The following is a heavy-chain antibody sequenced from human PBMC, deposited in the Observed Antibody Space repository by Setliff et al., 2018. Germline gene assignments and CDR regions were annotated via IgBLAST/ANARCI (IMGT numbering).Heavy chain of an antibody. D-gene: IGHD3-22*01. CDR2: IQYDGSDK. CDR3: ARGPKYYYDSSGNLDTSLDY. CDR1: GFLFSSYG. J-gene: IGHJ4*02. Sequence: PGGSLRLSCAASGFLFSSYGMHWVRQAPGKGLEWVAFIQYDGSDKYYGDSVKGRFTISRDNSKNTIYLQMNSLRAEDTAVYYCARGPKYYYDSSGNLDTSLDYWGQGTLVTVSS. V-gene: IGHV3-30*02.